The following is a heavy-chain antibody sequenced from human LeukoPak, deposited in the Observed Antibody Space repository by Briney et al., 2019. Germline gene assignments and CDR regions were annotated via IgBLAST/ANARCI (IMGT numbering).Heavy chain of an antibody. V-gene: IGHV4-59*12. Sequence: PSETLSLPCTVSGGSISSYYWSWIRQPPGKGLEWIGYIYYSGSTNYNPSLKSRVTISADTSKNQFSLKLSSVTAADTAVYYCASQSYYYYYMDVWGKGTTVTISS. CDR2: IYYSGST. CDR3: ASQSYYYYYMDV. J-gene: IGHJ6*03. CDR1: GGSISSYY.